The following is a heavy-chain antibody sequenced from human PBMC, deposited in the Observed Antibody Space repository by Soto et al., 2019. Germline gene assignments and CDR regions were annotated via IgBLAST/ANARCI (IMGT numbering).Heavy chain of an antibody. Sequence: ASVKVSCKASGYTFTSYYMHWVRQAPGQGLEWMGIINPSGGSTSYAQKFQGRVTMTRDTSTSTVYMELSSLRSEDTAVYYCARDQVNDYYGSGSYYNESDYWGQGTLVTVSS. CDR3: ARDQVNDYYGSGSYYNESDY. V-gene: IGHV1-46*01. CDR1: GYTFTSYY. CDR2: INPSGGST. D-gene: IGHD3-10*01. J-gene: IGHJ4*02.